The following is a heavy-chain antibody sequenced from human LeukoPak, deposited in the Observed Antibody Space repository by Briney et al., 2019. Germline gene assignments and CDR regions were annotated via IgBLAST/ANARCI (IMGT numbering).Heavy chain of an antibody. Sequence: SETLSLTCTVSGGSISSSSYYWSWIRQPPGKGLEWIGYIYYSGSTNYNPSLKSRVTISVDTSKKQISLKLSSVTAADTAVYYCARGRRVIVVGVAARLGHNWFDPWGQGTLVTVSS. J-gene: IGHJ5*02. CDR3: ARGRRVIVVGVAARLGHNWFDP. D-gene: IGHD2-15*01. CDR1: GGSISSSSYY. V-gene: IGHV4-61*05. CDR2: IYYSGST.